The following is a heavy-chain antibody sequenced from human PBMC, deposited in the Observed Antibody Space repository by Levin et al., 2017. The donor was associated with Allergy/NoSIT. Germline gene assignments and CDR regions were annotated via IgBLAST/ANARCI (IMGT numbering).Heavy chain of an antibody. D-gene: IGHD2/OR15-2a*01. CDR3: ASFSTRYWYFDL. J-gene: IGHJ2*01. CDR1: GGSFSGYY. CDR2: INHSGST. Sequence: PSETLSLTCAVYGGSFSGYYWSWIRQPPGKGLEWIGEINHSGSTNYNLSLKSRVTISVDTSKNQFSLKLSSVTAADTAVYYCASFSTRYWYFDLWGRGALVTVSS. V-gene: IGHV4-34*01.